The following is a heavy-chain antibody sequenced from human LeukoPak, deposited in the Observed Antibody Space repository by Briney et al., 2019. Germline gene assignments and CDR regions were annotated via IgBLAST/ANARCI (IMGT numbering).Heavy chain of an antibody. Sequence: PGGSLRLSCAASGFTFSRYAMSWVRQAPEEGLEWVSAISASGGSTYHADSVKGRFTISRDNSKNTVNLQMNSLRGQDTAAYYCVKVGGSGYYPDIWGQGTVVSVSS. CDR1: GFTFSRYA. D-gene: IGHD3-22*01. J-gene: IGHJ3*02. CDR3: VKVGGSGYYPDI. CDR2: ISASGGST. V-gene: IGHV3-23*01.